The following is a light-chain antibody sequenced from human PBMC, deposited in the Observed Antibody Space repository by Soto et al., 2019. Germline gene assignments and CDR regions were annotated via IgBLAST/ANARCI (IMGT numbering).Light chain of an antibody. Sequence: QSALTQPRSVSGSPGQSVTISCTGSISDVGGYNYVSWYQQHPGKAPKLMIYDVSKRPSGVPDRFSGSKSANTASLTISGLQAEDEADYYCCSSAGRYIHYVFGGGTQLTVL. CDR1: ISDVGGYNY. J-gene: IGLJ7*01. CDR3: CSSAGRYIHYV. CDR2: DVS. V-gene: IGLV2-11*01.